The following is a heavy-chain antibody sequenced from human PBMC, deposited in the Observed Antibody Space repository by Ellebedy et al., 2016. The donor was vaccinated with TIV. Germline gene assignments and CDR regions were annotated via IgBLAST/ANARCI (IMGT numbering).Heavy chain of an antibody. V-gene: IGHV1-8*01. D-gene: IGHD7-27*01. CDR1: GYTFTSYD. J-gene: IGHJ6*02. CDR3: ARGGDPRDGMDV. CDR2: MNPNSGNT. Sequence: AASVKVSCKASGYTFTSYDINWVRQATGQGLEWMGWMNPNSGNTGYAQKFQGRVTMNRNTSISTAYMELSSLRSEDTAVYYCARGGDPRDGMDVWGQGTTVTVSS.